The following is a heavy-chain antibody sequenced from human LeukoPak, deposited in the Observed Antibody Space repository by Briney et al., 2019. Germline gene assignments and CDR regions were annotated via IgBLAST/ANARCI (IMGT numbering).Heavy chain of an antibody. CDR2: VFYNGNT. CDR3: AKHGEDDSGYYADFFDH. J-gene: IGHJ4*02. Sequence: SETLSLTCTASGGSINTKTHYWACIRQTPGKGLEWIGSVFYNGNTYYNPSLKSRVTISVDTSKNQFSLRLTSVTAADTAVYYCAKHGEDDSGYYADFFDHYGQGTLVTVSS. CDR1: GGSINTKTHY. V-gene: IGHV4-39*01. D-gene: IGHD3-22*01.